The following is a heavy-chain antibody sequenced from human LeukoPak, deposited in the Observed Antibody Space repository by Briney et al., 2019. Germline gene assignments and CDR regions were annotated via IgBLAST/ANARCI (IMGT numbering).Heavy chain of an antibody. CDR1: GNSIRSSSYY. D-gene: IGHD3-22*01. CDR2: IYYSGST. CDR3: ASRYYYDTRGYFLH. Sequence: PSETLSLTCTVSGNSIRSSSYYWGRIRQSPEKGLEWIGSIYYSGSTYYSASFKSRVTISVDTSQNQFSLKLRSVTAADRAVYYCASRYYYDTRGYFLHWGQGTLVTVSS. V-gene: IGHV4-39*01. J-gene: IGHJ1*01.